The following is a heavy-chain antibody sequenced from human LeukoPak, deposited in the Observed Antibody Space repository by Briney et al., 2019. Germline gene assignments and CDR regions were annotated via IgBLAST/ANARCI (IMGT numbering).Heavy chain of an antibody. CDR1: GFTFSSYS. D-gene: IGHD2-15*01. CDR2: ISSSSSYI. CDR3: TTDNLLSGGIGDDIFDV. V-gene: IGHV3-21*03. J-gene: IGHJ3*01. Sequence: GGSLRLSCAASGFTFSSYSMNWVRQAPGKGLEWVSSISSSSSYIYYADSVKGRFTISRDNAKNSLYLQMNSLKTEDTAVYYCTTDNLLSGGIGDDIFDVWGQGTVVTVSS.